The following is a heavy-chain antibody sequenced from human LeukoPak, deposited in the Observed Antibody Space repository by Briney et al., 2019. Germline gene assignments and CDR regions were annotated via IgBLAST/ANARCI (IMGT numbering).Heavy chain of an antibody. CDR3: ARESASWYFDL. CDR1: GFTFSSYT. CDR2: ISSSSRDI. V-gene: IGHV3-21*01. Sequence: PGGSLRLSCAASGFTFSSYTMNWVRQAPGKGLEWVAAISSSSRDIFYADSVKGRFTISRDNAKNSLYLQMNSLRAEDTAVYYCARESASWYFDLWGRGTLVTVSS. J-gene: IGHJ2*01.